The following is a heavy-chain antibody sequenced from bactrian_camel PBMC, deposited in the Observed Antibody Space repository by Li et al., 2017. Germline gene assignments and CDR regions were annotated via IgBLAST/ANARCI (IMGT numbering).Heavy chain of an antibody. CDR3: AADWGVRGSCLNVNEYNY. J-gene: IGHJ4*01. D-gene: IGHD2*01. V-gene: IGHV3S32*01. CDR1: GFSFARSC. CDR2: IYSGDHST. Sequence: DVQLVESGGGSVEVGGSLTLSCAASGFSFARSCVAWFRQVPGKEREGVAHIYSGDHSTYYLDSVKGRFTISRDNSKNTLYLQLDSLKPEDTAMYYCAADWGVRGSCLNVNEYNYWGQGTQVTVS.